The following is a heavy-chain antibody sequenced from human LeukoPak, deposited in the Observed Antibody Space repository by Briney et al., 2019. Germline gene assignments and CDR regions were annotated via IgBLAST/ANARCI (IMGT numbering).Heavy chain of an antibody. V-gene: IGHV3-15*01. J-gene: IGHJ1*01. D-gene: IGHD3-3*01. Sequence: GGSLRLSCAASGFTFPDAWIHWVRQAPGKGLEWVCRIKNRNRGRTTDYAAPVKGRFTISRDDSRDTLYLQMNSLKTEDTAVYYCVTDGGQLPYYFTYWGQGTLVTVSS. CDR2: IKNRNRGRTT. CDR3: VTDGGQLPYYFTY. CDR1: GFTFPDAW.